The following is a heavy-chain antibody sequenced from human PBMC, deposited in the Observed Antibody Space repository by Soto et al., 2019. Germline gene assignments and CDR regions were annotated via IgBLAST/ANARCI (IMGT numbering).Heavy chain of an antibody. Sequence: GGSLRLSCAASTFTFSTYSMYWVRQAPGKGLEWVSSISSSSSSIYYADSLRGRFTISRDNAKNSLYLQMNSLRAEDTAVYYCARDSGPRGYDAFDIWGQGTMVTVSS. V-gene: IGHV3-21*01. CDR2: ISSSSSSI. D-gene: IGHD2-8*02. J-gene: IGHJ3*02. CDR3: ARDSGPRGYDAFDI. CDR1: TFTFSTYS.